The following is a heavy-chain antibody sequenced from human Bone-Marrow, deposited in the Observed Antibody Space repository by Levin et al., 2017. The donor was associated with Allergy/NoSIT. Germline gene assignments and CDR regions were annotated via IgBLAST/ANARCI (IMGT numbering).Heavy chain of an antibody. D-gene: IGHD1-20*01. V-gene: IGHV5-51*01. CDR1: GYIFNNYW. CDR2: FDPDDSET. CDR3: ARQPGITESGAVMDY. Sequence: VASVKVSCRGSGYIFNNYWIGWVRQKPGKGLEWMGIFDPDDSETKYSPSFQGQVTISVDMSSNTAYLQWNSLKASDTAIYFCARQPGITESGAVMDYWGRGTRVIVS. J-gene: IGHJ4*02.